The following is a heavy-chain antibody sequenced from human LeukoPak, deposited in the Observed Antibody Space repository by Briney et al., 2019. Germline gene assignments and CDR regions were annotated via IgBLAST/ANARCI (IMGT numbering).Heavy chain of an antibody. V-gene: IGHV3-30*18. CDR1: GFTLSSYG. CDR2: ISYDGSNK. J-gene: IGHJ4*02. D-gene: IGHD2-21*02. CDR3: AKDYFGRNCGGDCYLAHYFDY. Sequence: GGSLRLSCAASGFTLSSYGMHWVRQAPGKGLEWVAVISYDGSNKYYADSVKGRLTISRDNSKNTLYLQMNSLRAEDTAVYYCAKDYFGRNCGGDCYLAHYFDYWGQGTLVTVSS.